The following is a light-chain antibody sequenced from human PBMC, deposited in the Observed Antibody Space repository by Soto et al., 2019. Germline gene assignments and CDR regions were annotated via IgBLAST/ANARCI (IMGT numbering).Light chain of an antibody. J-gene: IGKJ1*01. CDR2: KAS. CDR3: QQYGDLRT. Sequence: DIQMTQSPSTLSASVGDRVTISCRASQSINTWLAWYQQKPGKAPKLLICKASSLETGVPSRFSGSGSGTEFTLTISSLQPDDFATYYCQQYGDLRTFGQGTKVEIK. V-gene: IGKV1-5*03. CDR1: QSINTW.